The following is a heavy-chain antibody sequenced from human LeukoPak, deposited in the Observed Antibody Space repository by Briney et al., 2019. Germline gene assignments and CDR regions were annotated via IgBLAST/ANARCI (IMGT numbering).Heavy chain of an antibody. CDR3: ARGGAARPDF. V-gene: IGHV4-59*01. J-gene: IGHJ4*02. CDR1: GGSISSYY. CDR2: IYYSGST. Sequence: PSETLSLTCTVSGGSISSYYWSWIRQPPGKGLEWIGYIYYSGSTNYNPSLKSRVTISVDTSKNQFSLRLRSVTAADTAVYYCARGGAARPDFWGQGTLVTVSS. D-gene: IGHD6-6*01.